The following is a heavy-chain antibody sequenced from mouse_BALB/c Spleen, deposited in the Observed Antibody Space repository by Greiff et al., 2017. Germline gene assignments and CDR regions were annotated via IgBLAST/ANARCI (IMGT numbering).Heavy chain of an antibody. CDR1: GFNFSSFG. CDR3: ARSPTNYYGSSYDFDY. Sequence: EVMLVESGGGLVQPGGSRKLSCAASGFNFSSFGMHWVRQAPEKGLEWVAYISSGSSTIYYADTVKGRFTISRDNPKNTLFLQMTSLRSEDTAMYYCARSPTNYYGSSYDFDYWGQGTTLTVSS. D-gene: IGHD1-1*01. J-gene: IGHJ2*01. CDR2: ISSGSSTI. V-gene: IGHV5-17*02.